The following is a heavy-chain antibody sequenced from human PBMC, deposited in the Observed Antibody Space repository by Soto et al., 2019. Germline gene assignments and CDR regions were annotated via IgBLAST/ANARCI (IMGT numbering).Heavy chain of an antibody. V-gene: IGHV1-69*13. CDR1: GGTFSSYA. J-gene: IGHJ6*02. D-gene: IGHD1-26*01. CDR2: IIPIFGTA. CDR3: AREAIVAGATTGMDV. Sequence: RASVKVSCKASGGTFSSYAISWVRQAPGQGLEWMGGIIPIFGTANYAQKFQGRVTITADESTSTAYMELSSLRSEDTAVYYCAREAIVAGATTGMDVWGQGTTVTVSS.